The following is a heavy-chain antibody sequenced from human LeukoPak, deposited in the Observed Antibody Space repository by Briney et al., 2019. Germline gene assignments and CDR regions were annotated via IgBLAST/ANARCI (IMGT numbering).Heavy chain of an antibody. Sequence: GASVKVSCKASGYAFTSYGISWVRQAPGQGLEWMGWISAYNGNTNYAQKLQGRVTMTTDTSTSTAYMELRSLRSDDTAVYYCASGRLGELSPHPYYFDYWGQGTLVTVSS. V-gene: IGHV1-18*01. CDR1: GYAFTSYG. J-gene: IGHJ4*02. CDR2: ISAYNGNT. CDR3: ASGRLGELSPHPYYFDY. D-gene: IGHD3-16*02.